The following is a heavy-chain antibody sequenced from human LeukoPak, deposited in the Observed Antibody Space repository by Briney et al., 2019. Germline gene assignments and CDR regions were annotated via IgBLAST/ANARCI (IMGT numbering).Heavy chain of an antibody. Sequence: SETLSLTCAVYGGSFSGYYWSWIRQPPGKGLEWIGEINHSGSTNYNPSLKSRVTISVDTSKNQFSLKLSSVTAADTAVYYCARQRRFYSSSWYGAYGWFDPWGQGTLVTVSS. V-gene: IGHV4-34*01. CDR2: INHSGST. CDR3: ARQRRFYSSSWYGAYGWFDP. J-gene: IGHJ5*02. CDR1: GGSFSGYY. D-gene: IGHD6-13*01.